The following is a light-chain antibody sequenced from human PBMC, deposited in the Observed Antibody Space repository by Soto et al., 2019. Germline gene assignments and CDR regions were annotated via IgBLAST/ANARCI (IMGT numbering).Light chain of an antibody. V-gene: IGLV1-47*01. J-gene: IGLJ3*02. CDR3: AAWDDSLSGWL. Sequence: QSVLTQPPSASGTPGQRVTISCSGSSSNIGTNYVYWYQQFPGTAPKLLIHRSNQRPSGVPDRFSGSKSGTSASRAISGLRSEDEADYFCAAWDDSLSGWLFGGGTKLTVL. CDR2: RSN. CDR1: SSNIGTNY.